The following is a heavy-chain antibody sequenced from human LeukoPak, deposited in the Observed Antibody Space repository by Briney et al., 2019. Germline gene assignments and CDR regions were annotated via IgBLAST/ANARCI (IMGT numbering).Heavy chain of an antibody. CDR2: IYTSGST. D-gene: IGHD4-17*01. Sequence: SETPSLTCTVSGGSISSGSYYWSWIRQPAGKGLEWIGRIYTSGSTNYNPSLKSRVTISVDTSKNQFSLKLSSVTAADTAVYYCATRFDYGDSMGDYWGQGTLVTVSS. J-gene: IGHJ4*02. CDR3: ATRFDYGDSMGDY. V-gene: IGHV4-61*02. CDR1: GGSISSGSYY.